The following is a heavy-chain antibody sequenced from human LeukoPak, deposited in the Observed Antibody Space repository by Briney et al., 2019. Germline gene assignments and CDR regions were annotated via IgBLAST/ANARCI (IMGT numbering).Heavy chain of an antibody. CDR3: ARAAHYDFWSGYSLAAYYYYMDV. Sequence: ASVKVSCKASGYTFTSYGISWVRQAPGQGLEWMGWISAYNGNTNYAQKLQGRVTMTTDTSTSTAYMELRSLRSDDTAVYYCARAAHYDFWSGYSLAAYYYYMDVWGKGTTVTVSS. CDR1: GYTFTSYG. D-gene: IGHD3-3*01. V-gene: IGHV1-18*01. CDR2: ISAYNGNT. J-gene: IGHJ6*03.